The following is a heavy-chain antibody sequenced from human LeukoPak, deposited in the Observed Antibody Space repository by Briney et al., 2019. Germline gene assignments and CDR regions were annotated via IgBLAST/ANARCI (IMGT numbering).Heavy chain of an antibody. CDR1: GYTFTGYY. J-gene: IGHJ3*02. D-gene: IGHD3-22*01. V-gene: IGHV1-2*02. CDR2: INPNSGGT. Sequence: ASVKVSCKASGYTFTGYYMHWVRQAPGQGLEWMGWINPNSGGTNHAQKFQGRVTMTRDTSISTAYMELSRLRSDDTAVYYCARPQYYYDSSGYYIDAFDIWGQGTMVTVSS. CDR3: ARPQYYYDSSGYYIDAFDI.